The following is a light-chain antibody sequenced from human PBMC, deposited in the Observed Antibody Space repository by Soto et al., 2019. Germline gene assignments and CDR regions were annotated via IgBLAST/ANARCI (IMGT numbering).Light chain of an antibody. CDR1: QSITNY. CDR2: ATS. CDR3: LQDFSFPRT. V-gene: IGKV1-6*01. J-gene: IGKJ1*01. Sequence: IQMTQSPSALSASVGDRVTITCRASQSITNYLNWYQQKPGKAPNLLIFATSTLQTGVPSRFSGSGSGTDFTLIISSLQPEDFATYYCLQDFSFPRTFGQGTKVDIK.